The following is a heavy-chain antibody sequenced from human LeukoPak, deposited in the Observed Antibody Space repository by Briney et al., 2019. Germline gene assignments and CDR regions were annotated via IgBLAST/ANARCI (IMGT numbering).Heavy chain of an antibody. CDR2: IYSGGST. CDR3: AREGYYYYYGMDV. J-gene: IGHJ6*02. V-gene: IGHV3-53*01. CDR1: GFTVRSNY. Sequence: GGSLRLSCAASGFTVRSNYMSWVRQAPGKGLEWVSVIYSGGSTYYADSVKGRFTISRDNSKNTLYLQMNSLRAEDTAVYYCAREGYYYYYGMDVWGQGTTVTVSS.